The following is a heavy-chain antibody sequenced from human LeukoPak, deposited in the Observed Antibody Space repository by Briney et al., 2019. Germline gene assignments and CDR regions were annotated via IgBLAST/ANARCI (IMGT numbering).Heavy chain of an antibody. CDR2: ISDSGGST. V-gene: IGHV3-23*01. Sequence: GGSLRLSCAASGFTFKTYAMSWVRQAPGKGLEWVSTISDSGGSTYYADSVKGRFTISRDNSKNTLYLQMNSLRAEDTALYYCASRPGSSSDRYIAFDYWGQGTLVTVSS. D-gene: IGHD6-25*01. CDR3: ASRPGSSSDRYIAFDY. J-gene: IGHJ4*02. CDR1: GFTFKTYA.